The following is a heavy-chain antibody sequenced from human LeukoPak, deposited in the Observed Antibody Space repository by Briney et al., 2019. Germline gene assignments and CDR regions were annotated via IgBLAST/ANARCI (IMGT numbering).Heavy chain of an antibody. Sequence: PGGSLRLSCAASGFTFSTYAMDWVRQAPGKGLEWVSYLSSSSSVIYHADSVKGRFTISRDNSKNTLYLQMNSLRAEDTAVYYCARDSRYCSGGSCSLYFDYWGQGTLVTVSS. CDR2: LSSSSSVI. CDR1: GFTFSTYA. J-gene: IGHJ4*02. D-gene: IGHD2-15*01. CDR3: ARDSRYCSGGSCSLYFDY. V-gene: IGHV3-48*01.